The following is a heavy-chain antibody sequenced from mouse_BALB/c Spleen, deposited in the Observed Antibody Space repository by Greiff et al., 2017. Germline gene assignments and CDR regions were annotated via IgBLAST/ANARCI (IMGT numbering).Heavy chain of an antibody. CDR2: IYPGSGST. D-gene: IGHD2-3*01. Sequence: LQQPGSELVRPGASVKLSCKASGYTFTSYWMHWVKQRHGQGLEWIGNIYPGSGSTNYDEKFKSKGTLTVDTSSSTAYMHLSSLTSEDSAVYYCTRSGMVLSFDYWGQGTTLTVSS. CDR1: GYTFTSYW. J-gene: IGHJ2*01. V-gene: IGHV1S22*01. CDR3: TRSGMVLSFDY.